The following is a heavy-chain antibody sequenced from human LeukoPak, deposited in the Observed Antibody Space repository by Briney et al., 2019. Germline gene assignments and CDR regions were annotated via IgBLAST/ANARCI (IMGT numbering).Heavy chain of an antibody. CDR3: ARDSFETDIDY. CDR2: IKEDGSEK. J-gene: IGHJ4*02. V-gene: IGHV3-7*01. Sequence: GGSLRLSCAASGFLFSRYWMSWVSQAPGKRLEWVANIKEDGSEKYYVESMKGRFTISRDNVKNSLYLQINSLRAEDTAVYYCARDSFETDIDYWGQGTLVTVSS. D-gene: IGHD1-14*01. CDR1: GFLFSRYW.